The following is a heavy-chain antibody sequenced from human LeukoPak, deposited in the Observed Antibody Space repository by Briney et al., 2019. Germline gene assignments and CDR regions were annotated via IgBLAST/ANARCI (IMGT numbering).Heavy chain of an antibody. CDR2: IIPIFGTA. V-gene: IGHV1-69*05. J-gene: IGHJ4*02. CDR3: ARGAYSGYDTTEFDY. Sequence: ASVKVSCKASGGTFSSYAISWVRQAPGQGLEWMGGIIPIFGTANYAQKFQGRVTITTDESTSTAYVELSSLRSEDTAVYYCARGAYSGYDTTEFDYWGQGTLVTVSS. CDR1: GGTFSSYA. D-gene: IGHD5-12*01.